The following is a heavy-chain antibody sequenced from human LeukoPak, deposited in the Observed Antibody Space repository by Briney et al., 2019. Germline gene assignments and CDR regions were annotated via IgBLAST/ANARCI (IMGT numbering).Heavy chain of an antibody. D-gene: IGHD6-19*01. Sequence: SEALSLTCAVYGGSFSGYFWSWVRQAPGEGLGWVGYTEYSGSTNSNTSLTTRVTISVATSKNHFSLRLCYVTAADTAVYYCARVGGVSGWPEYFQHWGQGTLVTVSS. CDR2: TEYSGST. CDR1: GGSFSGYF. J-gene: IGHJ1*01. V-gene: IGHV4-59*01. CDR3: ARVGGVSGWPEYFQH.